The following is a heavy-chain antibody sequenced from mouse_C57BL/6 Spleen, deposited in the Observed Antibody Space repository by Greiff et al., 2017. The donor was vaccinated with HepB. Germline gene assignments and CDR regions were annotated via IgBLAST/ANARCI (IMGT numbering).Heavy chain of an antibody. CDR3: ASFRSGYVGDD. Sequence: VQLQQPGAELVMPGASVKLSCKASGYTFTSYWMHWVKQRPGQGLEWIGEIDPSDSSTNYNQKFKGKSTLTVDKSSSTAYMQLSSLTSEDSAVYYCASFRSGYVGDDWGQGTTLTVSS. CDR2: IDPSDSST. CDR1: GYTFTSYW. J-gene: IGHJ2*01. V-gene: IGHV1-69*01. D-gene: IGHD3-2*02.